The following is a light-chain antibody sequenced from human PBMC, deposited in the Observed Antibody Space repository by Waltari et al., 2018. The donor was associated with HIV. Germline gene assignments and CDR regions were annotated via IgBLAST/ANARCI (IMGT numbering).Light chain of an antibody. J-gene: IGKJ4*01. CDR1: QSLLHINGYNY. CDR3: MQTLQTPRLT. V-gene: IGKV2-28*01. Sequence: DIVMTQSPLSLPVTPGEPASISCRSSQSLLHINGYNYLVWYLQKPGQSPQLLIYLGSNRASGVPDRFSGSGSGTGFTLKISRVEAEDVGIYYCMQTLQTPRLTFGGGTKVEIK. CDR2: LGS.